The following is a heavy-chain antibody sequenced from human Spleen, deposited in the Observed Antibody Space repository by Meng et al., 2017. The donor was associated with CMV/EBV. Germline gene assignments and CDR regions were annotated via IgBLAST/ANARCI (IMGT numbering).Heavy chain of an antibody. Sequence: GESLKISCAASGFIVDDYYMSWVRQAPGKGLEWISHISISGNTKYIDSVKGRFTLSRDNAKDSVYLQMDSLRREDTAVYYCARALQVRQRTQIPTAATPWGQGILVTVSS. CDR1: GFIVDDYY. V-gene: IGHV3-69-1*01. D-gene: IGHD2-15*01. CDR2: ISISGNT. J-gene: IGHJ4*02. CDR3: ARALQVRQRTQIPTAATP.